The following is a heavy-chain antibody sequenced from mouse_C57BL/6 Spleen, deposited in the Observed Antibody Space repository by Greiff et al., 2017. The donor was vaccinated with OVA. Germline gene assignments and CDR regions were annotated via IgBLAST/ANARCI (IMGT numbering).Heavy chain of an antibody. CDR3: ASPYDYEGAWFAY. Sequence: QVQLKESGPELVKPGASVKISCKASGYAFSSSWMNWVKQRPGKGLEWIGRIYPGDGDTNYNGKFKGKATLTADKSSSTAYMQLSSLTSEDSAVYFCASPYDYEGAWFAYWGQGTLVTVSA. CDR1: GYAFSSSW. D-gene: IGHD2-4*01. J-gene: IGHJ3*01. CDR2: IYPGDGDT. V-gene: IGHV1-82*01.